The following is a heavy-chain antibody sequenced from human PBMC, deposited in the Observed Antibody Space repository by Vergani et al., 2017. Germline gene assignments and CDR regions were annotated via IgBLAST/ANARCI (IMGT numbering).Heavy chain of an antibody. V-gene: IGHV3-33*06. CDR3: AKEEYSSSWYVDY. CDR2: IWYDRSNK. Sequence: QVQLVESGGGVVQPGSSLRLSCAASGFTFSSYGMHWVRQAPGKGLEWVAVIWYDRSNKYYADSVKGRFTISRDNSKNTLYLQMNSLRAEDTAVYYCAKEEYSSSWYVDYWGQGTLVTVSS. CDR1: GFTFSSYG. D-gene: IGHD6-13*01. J-gene: IGHJ4*02.